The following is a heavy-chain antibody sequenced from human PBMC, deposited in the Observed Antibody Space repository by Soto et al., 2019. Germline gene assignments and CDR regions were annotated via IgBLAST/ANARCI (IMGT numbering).Heavy chain of an antibody. Sequence: SETLSLTCTVSGGSISSDYWSWIRQPPGKGLEWIGYIYYSGSTNYNPSLKSRVTISVDTSKNQFSLKLSSVTAADTAVYYCAREKHIVATERDAFDIWGQGTMVTVS. CDR3: AREKHIVATERDAFDI. J-gene: IGHJ3*02. V-gene: IGHV4-59*01. D-gene: IGHD5-12*01. CDR1: GGSISSDY. CDR2: IYYSGST.